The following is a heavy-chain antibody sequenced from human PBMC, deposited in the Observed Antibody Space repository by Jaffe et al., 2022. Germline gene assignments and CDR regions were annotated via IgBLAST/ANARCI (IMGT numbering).Heavy chain of an antibody. CDR3: ARESPTSGPRVPDY. J-gene: IGHJ4*02. CDR1: EFTFSDHY. V-gene: IGHV3-11*01. D-gene: IGHD5-12*01. Sequence: QVQLVESGGGLVKPGGSLRLSCAASEFTFSDHYMSWIRQAPGKGLEWVSYISSSGTTIYYADTVKGRFTISRDNAKNSLYLQMNSLRAEDTAVYYCARESPTSGPRVPDYWGQGTLVTVSS. CDR2: ISSSGTTI.